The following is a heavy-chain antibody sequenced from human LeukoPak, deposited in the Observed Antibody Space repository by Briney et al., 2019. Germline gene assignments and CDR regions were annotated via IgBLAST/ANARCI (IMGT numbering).Heavy chain of an antibody. D-gene: IGHD3-9*01. CDR2: IIPIFDSA. Sequence: SVKVSCKASGGTFSSYAISWVRQAPGQGLEWMGGIIPIFDSANYAQKFQGRVTITEDESTSTAYMELSSLRSEDTAVYYCARENRYFDWSRAFDIWGQGTMVTVSS. CDR1: GGTFSSYA. CDR3: ARENRYFDWSRAFDI. V-gene: IGHV1-69*13. J-gene: IGHJ3*02.